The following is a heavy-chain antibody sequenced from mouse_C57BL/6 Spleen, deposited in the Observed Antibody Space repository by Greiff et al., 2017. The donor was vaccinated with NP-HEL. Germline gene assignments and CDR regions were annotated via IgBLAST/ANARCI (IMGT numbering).Heavy chain of an antibody. V-gene: IGHV5-12*01. Sequence: EVQRVESGGGLVQPGGSLKLSCAASGFTFSDYYMYWVRQTPEKRLGWVAYISNGGGSTYYPDTVKGRFTISRDNAKNTLYLQMSRLKSEDTAMYYCARIYYDYDGYAMDYWGQGTSVTVSS. CDR2: ISNGGGST. CDR1: GFTFSDYY. J-gene: IGHJ4*01. CDR3: ARIYYDYDGYAMDY. D-gene: IGHD2-4*01.